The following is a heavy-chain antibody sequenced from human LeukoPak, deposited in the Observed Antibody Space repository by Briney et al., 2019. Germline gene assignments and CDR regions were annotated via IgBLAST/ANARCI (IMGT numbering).Heavy chain of an antibody. CDR3: ARETHSGGSPIDY. V-gene: IGHV3-33*01. CDR1: GFTFSSYG. D-gene: IGHD2-15*01. Sequence: GRSLILSCAASGFTFSSYGMHWVRQAPGKGLEWVAVIWYDGSNKYYADSVKGRFTISRDNSKNTLYLQMNSLRAEDTAVYYCARETHSGGSPIDYWGQGTLVTVSS. CDR2: IWYDGSNK. J-gene: IGHJ4*02.